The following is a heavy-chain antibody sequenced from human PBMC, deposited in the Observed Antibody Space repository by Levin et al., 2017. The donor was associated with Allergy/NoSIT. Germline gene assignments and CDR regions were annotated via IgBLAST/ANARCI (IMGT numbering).Heavy chain of an antibody. J-gene: IGHJ4*02. CDR3: AKACEYFDTAAPFDY. CDR1: GFTFSNFA. Sequence: GSLRLSCAVSGFTFSNFAMNWVRQTPGKGLEWLAFISHDGTTKFYADSVQGRFSISRDNSQKTLFLQMNGLSPEDTALYYCAKACEYFDTAAPFDYWGPGTPVTVSS. V-gene: IGHV3-30*18. CDR2: ISHDGTTK. D-gene: IGHD3-9*01.